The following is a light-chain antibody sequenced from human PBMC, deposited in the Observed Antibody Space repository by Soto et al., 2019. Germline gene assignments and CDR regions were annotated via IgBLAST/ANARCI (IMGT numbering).Light chain of an antibody. J-gene: IGLJ2*01. CDR1: SSDVGGYDF. V-gene: IGLV2-14*03. CDR2: DVS. Sequence: QSVLTQPASVSGSPGQSITISCTGTSSDVGGYDFVSWYQQHPGKAPKLMIYDVSNRPSGVSDRFSGSKSGNTASLTISGLQAEDEADYYCSSYTRSTTLVFGGGTKLTV. CDR3: SSYTRSTTLV.